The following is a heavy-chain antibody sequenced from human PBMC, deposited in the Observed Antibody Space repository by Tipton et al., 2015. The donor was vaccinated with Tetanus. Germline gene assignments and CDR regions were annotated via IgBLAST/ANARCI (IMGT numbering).Heavy chain of an antibody. CDR1: GYTFTSYG. Sequence: QLVQSGGEVKKPGASVKVSCKTSGYTFTSYGISWVRQAPGQGLEWMGWISAYNGDRHSAQNFQDRITMTTDTSTNTAYMELRSLKSDDPAVYYCARDELVRGVIRSKLDGWGQGALVTVSS. J-gene: IGHJ4*02. CDR3: ARDELVRGVIRSKLDG. D-gene: IGHD3-10*01. CDR2: ISAYNGDR. V-gene: IGHV1-18*01.